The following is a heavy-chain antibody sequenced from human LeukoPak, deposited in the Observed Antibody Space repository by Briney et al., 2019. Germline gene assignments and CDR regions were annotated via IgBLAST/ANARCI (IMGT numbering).Heavy chain of an antibody. CDR1: GFTVSSNY. Sequence: GGSLRLSCAASGFTVSSNYMSWVRQAPGKGLEWLSLIYSGGSTYYADSVKGRFAISRDNSKNTLYLRMNSLRAEDTAVYYCARAVGDYGRIDYWGQGTLVTVSS. CDR3: ARAVGDYGRIDY. CDR2: IYSGGST. V-gene: IGHV3-66*01. J-gene: IGHJ4*02. D-gene: IGHD4-17*01.